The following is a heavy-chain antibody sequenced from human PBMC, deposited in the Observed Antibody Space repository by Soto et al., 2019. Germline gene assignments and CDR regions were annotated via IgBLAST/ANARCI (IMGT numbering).Heavy chain of an antibody. V-gene: IGHV3-74*01. J-gene: IGHJ6*02. CDR3: ASDLSGRADV. Sequence: GGSLRLSCAASGFTFSSYAMSWVRQAPGKGLVWVSRMNEDGGTRDYADSVKGRFTISRDNAKNTLYLQMNSLRVEDTAVYYCASDLSGRADVWGQGTTVTVSS. D-gene: IGHD3-10*01. CDR2: MNEDGGTR. CDR1: GFTFSSYA.